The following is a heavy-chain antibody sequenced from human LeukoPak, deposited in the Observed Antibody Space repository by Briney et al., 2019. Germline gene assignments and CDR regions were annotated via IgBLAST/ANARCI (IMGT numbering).Heavy chain of an antibody. Sequence: PGGSLRHSCAASGFTFNSHWMSWVRQAPERGLEWVANINQDGSEKNHVDSVRGRFTISRDNAKNSLYLQMNSLRVEDTAVYYCARDVNGGSFDYWGQGTLVTVSS. V-gene: IGHV3-7*01. CDR2: INQDGSEK. D-gene: IGHD4-23*01. CDR3: ARDVNGGSFDY. J-gene: IGHJ4*02. CDR1: GFTFNSHW.